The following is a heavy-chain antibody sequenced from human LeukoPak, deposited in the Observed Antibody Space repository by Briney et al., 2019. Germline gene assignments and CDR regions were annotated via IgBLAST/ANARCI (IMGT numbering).Heavy chain of an antibody. D-gene: IGHD5-24*01. CDR1: GYTFTSYG. CDR2: ISPYNGNT. Sequence: GASVKVSCKASGYTFTSYGISWVRQAPGQGLEWMGWISPYNGNTDYAQKLQGRVTMTTDTSTTTGYMELRSLRSDDTAVYYCARGWLQPYWYFDLWGRGTVVTVSS. CDR3: ARGWLQPYWYFDL. J-gene: IGHJ2*01. V-gene: IGHV1-18*01.